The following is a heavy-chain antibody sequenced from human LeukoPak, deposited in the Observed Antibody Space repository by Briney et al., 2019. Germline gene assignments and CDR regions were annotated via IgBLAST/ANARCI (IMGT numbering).Heavy chain of an antibody. J-gene: IGHJ6*02. Sequence: GGSLRLSCGASGFNFGIYTMIWVRQAPGRGLEWISYISTSSTITYADSVKGRFTIPRDNAKNSLYLQMNSLRDEDTAVYYCARVATMVRVGMDFWGQGTTVTVSS. D-gene: IGHD3-10*01. V-gene: IGHV3-48*02. CDR2: ISTSSTI. CDR1: GFNFGIYT. CDR3: ARVATMVRVGMDF.